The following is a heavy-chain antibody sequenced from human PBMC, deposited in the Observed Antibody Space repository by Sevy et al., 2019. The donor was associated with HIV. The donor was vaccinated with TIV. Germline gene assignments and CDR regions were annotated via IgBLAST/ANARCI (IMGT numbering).Heavy chain of an antibody. Sequence: GGSLRLSCAASGFPFSSHWMTWVRQAPGKGLDWVASIKQDGSAMYYVDPVKGRFTIPRDNAKNSVYLQMNSLRVEDTAMYYCTTGHQELGMRGQGTLVTVSS. CDR1: GFPFSSHW. D-gene: IGHD6-13*01. CDR2: IKQDGSAM. CDR3: TTGHQELGM. J-gene: IGHJ4*02. V-gene: IGHV3-7*01.